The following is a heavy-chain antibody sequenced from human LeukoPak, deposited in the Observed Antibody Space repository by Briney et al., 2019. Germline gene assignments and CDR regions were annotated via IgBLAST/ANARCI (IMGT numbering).Heavy chain of an antibody. CDR2: INPSGGST. V-gene: IGHV1-46*01. Sequence: ASVKVSCKASGYTFTSHYMHWVRQAPGQGLEWMGIINPSGGSTSYAQKFQGRVTMTRDTSTSTVYMELSSLRSEDTAVYYCARGVRYFDWLVVVEFGMDVWGKGTTVTVSS. J-gene: IGHJ6*04. CDR3: ARGVRYFDWLVVVEFGMDV. D-gene: IGHD3-9*01. CDR1: GYTFTSHY.